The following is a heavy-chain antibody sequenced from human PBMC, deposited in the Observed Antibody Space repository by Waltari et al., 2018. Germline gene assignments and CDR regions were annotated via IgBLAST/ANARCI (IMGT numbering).Heavy chain of an antibody. CDR3: GRVAKDSNGYYFGYYFDY. D-gene: IGHD3-22*01. V-gene: IGHV4-38-2*01. CDR2: VYHSGTT. CDR1: GYSISSGHY. J-gene: IGHJ4*02. Sequence: QVQLQESGPGLVKPSETLSLTCGVSGYSISSGHYWGWIRQSPGKGLEWIGSVYHSGTTSYKPSLRSRVTMSVDTSKNHFSLQVTSVTAADTAVYYCGRVAKDSNGYYFGYYFDYWGQGTLVTVSS.